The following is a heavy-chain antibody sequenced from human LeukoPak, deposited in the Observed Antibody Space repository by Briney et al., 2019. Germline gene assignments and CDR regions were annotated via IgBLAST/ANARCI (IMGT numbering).Heavy chain of an antibody. Sequence: ASVKVSCKASGYTFTDYYIHWVRQAPGQGLEWMACIKPSNGDSKYTQKFQGRVTMTRDTSISTVYMELSRLTSDDTAVYYCATLMTTSGGGLETFDIWGQGTMVTVSS. V-gene: IGHV1-2*02. CDR3: ATLMTTSGGGLETFDI. J-gene: IGHJ3*02. CDR1: GYTFTDYY. CDR2: IKPSNGDS. D-gene: IGHD3-16*01.